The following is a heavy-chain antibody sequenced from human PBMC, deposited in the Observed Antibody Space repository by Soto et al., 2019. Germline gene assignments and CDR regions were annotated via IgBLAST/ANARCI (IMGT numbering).Heavy chain of an antibody. J-gene: IGHJ4*02. CDR1: GFTVSSKY. Sequence: EVPLVESGGGLIQPGGSLRLSCAASGFTVSSKYMTWVRQAPGKGLEWVSVIYGGGTTYYADSVKGRVTISRDNSKITLYLQRNSLRAEDTAVYYCVQTTGWPGFDFWGQGTLVTVSS. CDR3: VQTTGWPGFDF. CDR2: IYGGGTT. D-gene: IGHD6-19*01. V-gene: IGHV3-53*01.